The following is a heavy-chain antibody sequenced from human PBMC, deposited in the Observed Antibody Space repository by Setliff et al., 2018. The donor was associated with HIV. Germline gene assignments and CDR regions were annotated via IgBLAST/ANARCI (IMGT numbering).Heavy chain of an antibody. V-gene: IGHV4-31*02. CDR3: ARGPFVLRFLERLVYFDY. J-gene: IGHJ4*02. Sequence: SETLSLTCSVSGGSISSSGYYWSWIRQHPGKGLDWIGRVYYSGSTDYNPPLQSRATLSIGTSKNQFSLKLTSVIAADTAIYYCARGPFVLRFLERLVYFDYWGQGKLVTVSS. D-gene: IGHD3-3*01. CDR2: VYYSGST. CDR1: GGSISSSGYY.